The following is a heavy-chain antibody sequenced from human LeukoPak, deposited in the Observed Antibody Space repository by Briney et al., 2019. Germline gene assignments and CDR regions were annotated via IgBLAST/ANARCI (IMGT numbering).Heavy chain of an antibody. J-gene: IGHJ5*02. CDR1: GGSISSYY. CDR2: IYYSGST. V-gene: IGHV4-59*12. Sequence: PSETLSLTCTVSGGSISSYYWSWIRQPPGKGLEWIGYIYYSGSTNYNPSLKSRVTMSVDTSRNQFSLKLSSVTAADTAVYYCARSVVGLKNWFDPWGQGTLVTVSS. D-gene: IGHD2-15*01. CDR3: ARSVVGLKNWFDP.